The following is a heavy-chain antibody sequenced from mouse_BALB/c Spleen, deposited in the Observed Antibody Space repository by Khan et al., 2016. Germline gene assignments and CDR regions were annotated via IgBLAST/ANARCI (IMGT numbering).Heavy chain of an antibody. D-gene: IGHD2-1*01. CDR2: IHYSGST. V-gene: IGHV3-1*02. J-gene: IGHJ3*01. Sequence: EVQLQESGPDLVKPSQSLSLTCTVTGYSFTSCYSWHWIRHFPGNKLEWMGYIHYSGSTNYNPSLNSRISITRDTSKNQFFLQLNSVTTEDTATYYCARDGNGAFAYGGQGTRVT. CDR3: ARDGNGAFAY. CDR1: GYSFTSCYS.